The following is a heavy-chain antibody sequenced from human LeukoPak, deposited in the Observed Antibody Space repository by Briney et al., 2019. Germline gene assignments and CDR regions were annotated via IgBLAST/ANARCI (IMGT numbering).Heavy chain of an antibody. CDR2: MGYDGSNK. CDR1: GFTFSSYG. Sequence: GGSLRLSCAASGFTFSSYGMHWVRQAPGKGLEWVAVMGYDGSNKYYADSVKGRFTISRDNSKNTLYLQMNSLRAEDTAVYYCARGYQLHHYYYYGMDVWGKGTTVTVSS. V-gene: IGHV3-33*01. D-gene: IGHD2-2*01. J-gene: IGHJ6*04. CDR3: ARGYQLHHYYYYGMDV.